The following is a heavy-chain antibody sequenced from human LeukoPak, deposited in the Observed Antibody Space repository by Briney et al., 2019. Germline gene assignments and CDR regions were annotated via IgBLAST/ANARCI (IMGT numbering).Heavy chain of an antibody. CDR2: ISPAGGTT. CDR3: ARAGTDGDYEYYFDY. CDR1: GFTFSSEA. V-gene: IGHV3-23*01. J-gene: IGHJ4*02. D-gene: IGHD4-17*01. Sequence: GGSLRLSCAVSGFTFSSEAMGWVRQLPGGGLEWVSTISPAGGTTYYAESMKGRFTISRDNSKSTLYLQMNSLRVEDTAVYYCARAGTDGDYEYYFDYWGQGTLVTVSS.